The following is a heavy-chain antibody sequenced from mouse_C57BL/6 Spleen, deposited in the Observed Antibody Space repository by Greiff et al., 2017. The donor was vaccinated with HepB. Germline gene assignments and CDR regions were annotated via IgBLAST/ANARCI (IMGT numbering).Heavy chain of an antibody. D-gene: IGHD2-2*01. CDR1: GYTFTDYE. CDR2: IDPETGGT. Sequence: VQLQESGAELVRPGASVTLSCKASGYTFTDYEMHWVKQTPVHGLEWIGAIDPETGGTAYNQKFKGKAILTADKSSSTAYMELRSLTSEDSAVYYCTGMVTTWYDMDYGCQGTSVTVSS. V-gene: IGHV1-15*01. CDR3: TGMVTTWYDMDY. J-gene: IGHJ4*01.